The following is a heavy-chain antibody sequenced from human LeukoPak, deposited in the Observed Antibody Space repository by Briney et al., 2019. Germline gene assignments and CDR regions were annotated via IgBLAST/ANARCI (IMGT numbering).Heavy chain of an antibody. CDR2: INPSGGSI. V-gene: IGHV1-46*01. J-gene: IGHJ4*02. Sequence: ASVKVSCKASGGTFSSYAISWVRQAPGQGLEWMGIINPSGGSISYAQKFQGRVTMTRATSTSTVYMELSSLRSEDTAVYYCARRALGYYFDYWGQGTLVTVSS. CDR1: GGTFSSYA. CDR3: ARRALGYYFDY.